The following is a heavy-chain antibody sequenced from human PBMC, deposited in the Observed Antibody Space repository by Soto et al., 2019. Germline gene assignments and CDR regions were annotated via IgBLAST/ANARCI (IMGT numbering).Heavy chain of an antibody. D-gene: IGHD4-4*01. V-gene: IGHV4-59*02. CDR2: IDHNGRA. Sequence: QVQLQESGPGLVKPSETLPLTCSVSDGSVTGYCWSWIRQPPGKGLEWIGCIDHNGRAPYNPSLTSRVTMSLDTSNNHFSLKLSSVTTTDTAVYYCARGPDHSKVGYWGQGTLVTVSS. CDR1: DGSVTGYC. CDR3: ARGPDHSKVGY. J-gene: IGHJ4*02.